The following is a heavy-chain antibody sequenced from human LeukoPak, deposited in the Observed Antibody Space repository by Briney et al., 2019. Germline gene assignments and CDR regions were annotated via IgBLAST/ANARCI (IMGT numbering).Heavy chain of an antibody. CDR1: GGSFSGYY. J-gene: IGHJ4*02. Sequence: SETLSLTCAVYGGSFSGYYWNWIRQPPGKGLEWIGEINHSGSTNYNPSLKSRVTISVDTSKNQFSLKLSSVTAADTAVYYCGSPFPRMVRGLDNYWGQGTLVTVSS. CDR3: GSPFPRMVRGLDNY. D-gene: IGHD3-10*01. V-gene: IGHV4-34*01. CDR2: INHSGST.